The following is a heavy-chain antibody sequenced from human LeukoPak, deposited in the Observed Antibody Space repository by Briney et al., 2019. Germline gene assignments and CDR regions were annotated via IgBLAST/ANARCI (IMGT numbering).Heavy chain of an antibody. J-gene: IGHJ4*02. V-gene: IGHV4-38-2*01. CDR1: GYSISSGYY. Sequence: SETLSLTCAVSGYSISSGYYWGWLRQPPGKGLEWIGSIYHSGSTYYNPSLKSRVTISVDTSKNQFSLKLSSVTAADTAVYYCARGIYYYDSSGYFHWGQGTLVTVSS. D-gene: IGHD3-22*01. CDR2: IYHSGST. CDR3: ARGIYYYDSSGYFH.